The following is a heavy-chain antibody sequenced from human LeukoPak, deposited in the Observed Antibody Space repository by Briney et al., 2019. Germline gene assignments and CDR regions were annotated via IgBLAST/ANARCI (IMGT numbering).Heavy chain of an antibody. CDR3: AKLARQIRFLEWLLYRPFDY. D-gene: IGHD3-3*01. Sequence: GGSLRLSCAASGFTFSSYAMSWVRQAPGKGLEWVSAISGSGGSTYYADSVKGRFTVSRDNSRNTLYLQMNSLRAEDTAVYYCAKLARQIRFLEWLLYRPFDYWGQGTLVTVSS. V-gene: IGHV3-23*01. CDR1: GFTFSSYA. J-gene: IGHJ4*02. CDR2: ISGSGGST.